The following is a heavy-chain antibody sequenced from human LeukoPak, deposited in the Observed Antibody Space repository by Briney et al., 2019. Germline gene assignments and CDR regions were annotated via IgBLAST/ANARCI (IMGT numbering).Heavy chain of an antibody. D-gene: IGHD3-10*01. CDR1: GFTFSSYA. V-gene: IGHV3-23*01. J-gene: IGHJ4*02. CDR2: ISGSGGST. Sequence: GSPRLSCAASGFTFSSYAMSWVRQAPGKGLEWVSAISGSGGSTYYADSVKGRFTISRDNSKNTLYLQMNSLRAEDTAVYYCAKVIGLLWFGDPSDYWGQGTLVTVSS. CDR3: AKVIGLLWFGDPSDY.